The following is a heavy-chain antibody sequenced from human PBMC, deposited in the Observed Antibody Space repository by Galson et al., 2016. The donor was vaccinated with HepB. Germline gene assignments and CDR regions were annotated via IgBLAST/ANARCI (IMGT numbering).Heavy chain of an antibody. CDR2: ISTNGDTT. V-gene: IGHV3-23*01. D-gene: IGHD2-2*01. Sequence: SLRLSCAASGFTFTTYAINWFRQTPGKGLEWVSAISTNGDTTFYADSVKGRFSVFRDNSGYAVYLQMNTLRAEDMAVYYCAKADQSSYFDYWGQGTLVTVSS. CDR1: GFTFTTYA. CDR3: AKADQSSYFDY. J-gene: IGHJ4*02.